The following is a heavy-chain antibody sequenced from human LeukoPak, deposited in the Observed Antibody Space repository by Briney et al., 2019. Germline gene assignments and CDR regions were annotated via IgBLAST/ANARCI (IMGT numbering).Heavy chain of an antibody. D-gene: IGHD3-22*01. Sequence: SETLSLTCTVSGFTISSYYWSWIRQPPGKGLEWIGYIYYSGSTNYNPSLKSRVTISVDTSKNQFSLKLSSVTAADTAVYYCARVDYDDSSGYFINWGQGTLVTVSS. V-gene: IGHV4-59*01. CDR3: ARVDYDDSSGYFIN. CDR2: IYYSGST. J-gene: IGHJ4*02. CDR1: GFTISSYY.